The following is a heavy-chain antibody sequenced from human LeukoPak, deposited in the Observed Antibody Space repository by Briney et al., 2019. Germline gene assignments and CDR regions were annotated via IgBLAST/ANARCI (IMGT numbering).Heavy chain of an antibody. D-gene: IGHD5-12*01. J-gene: IGHJ4*02. CDR3: ASLKWLRLNDY. CDR1: GFTFSSYS. Sequence: TGGSLRLSCAASGFTFSSYSMNWVRQAPGKGPEWVSSISSSSSYIYYADSVKGRFTISRDNAKNSLYLQMNSLRAEDTAVYYCASLKWLRLNDYWGEGALGTVSS. V-gene: IGHV3-21*01. CDR2: ISSSSSYI.